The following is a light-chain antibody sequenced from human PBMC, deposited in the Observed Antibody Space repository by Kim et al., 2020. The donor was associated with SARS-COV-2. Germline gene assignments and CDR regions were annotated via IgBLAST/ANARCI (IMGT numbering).Light chain of an antibody. CDR1: SSNIGNNY. J-gene: IGLJ7*01. V-gene: IGLV1-51*01. Sequence: GQKVNISLSGTSSNIGNNYTSWYQQLPGTAPIVIIFDNDKRLSGIPDRYAATKSDTSASLGITGLQTGDEADYYCETWDSSLSAAVFGGGTQLTVL. CDR3: ETWDSSLSAAV. CDR2: DND.